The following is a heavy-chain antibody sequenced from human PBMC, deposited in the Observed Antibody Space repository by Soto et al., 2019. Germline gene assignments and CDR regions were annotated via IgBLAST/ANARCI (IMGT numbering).Heavy chain of an antibody. V-gene: IGHV1-69*13. CDR3: ARDPSHCSGGSCPFYYYGMDV. Sequence: SVKVSCKASGGTFSSYAISWVRQAPGQGLEWMGGIIPIFGTANYAQKFQGRVTITADESTSTAYMELSSLRSEDTAVYYCARDPSHCSGGSCPFYYYGMDVWGQGTTVTVSS. D-gene: IGHD2-15*01. J-gene: IGHJ6*02. CDR2: IIPIFGTA. CDR1: GGTFSSYA.